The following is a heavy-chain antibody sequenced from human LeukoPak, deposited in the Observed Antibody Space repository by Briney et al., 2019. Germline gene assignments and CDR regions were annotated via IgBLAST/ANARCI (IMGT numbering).Heavy chain of an antibody. Sequence: ASVKVSCKASGYTFTGYYIHWVRQAPGQGLEWMGWINPNSGGTNYAQKFQGRVTMTRDTSISTAYMELSGLRSDDTAVYYCARESAPYRSSRYPDYWGQGTLVTVSS. V-gene: IGHV1-2*02. D-gene: IGHD6-13*01. CDR3: ARESAPYRSSRYPDY. J-gene: IGHJ4*02. CDR1: GYTFTGYY. CDR2: INPNSGGT.